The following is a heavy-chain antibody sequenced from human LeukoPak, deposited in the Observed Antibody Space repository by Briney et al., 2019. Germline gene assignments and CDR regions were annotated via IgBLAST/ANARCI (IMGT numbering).Heavy chain of an antibody. CDR3: ARVVPAAIELAGWFDP. CDR2: IYYSGST. J-gene: IGHJ5*02. D-gene: IGHD2-2*02. V-gene: IGHV4-59*01. Sequence: SETLSLTCTVSGGSISSYYWSWIRQPPGEGLEWIGYIYYSGSTNYNPSLKSRVTISVDTSKNQFSLKLSSVTAANTAVYYCARVVPAAIELAGWFDPWGQGTLVTVSS. CDR1: GGSISSYY.